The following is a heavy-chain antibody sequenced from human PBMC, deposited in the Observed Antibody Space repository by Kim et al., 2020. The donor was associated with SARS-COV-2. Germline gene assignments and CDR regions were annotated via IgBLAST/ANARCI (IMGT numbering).Heavy chain of an antibody. Sequence: GGSLRLSCAASGFTFSNAWMSWVRQAPGKGLEWVGRIKSKTDGGTTDYAAPVKGRFTISRDDSKNTLYLQMNSLKTEDTAVYYCTTLRRGWYRDPPYGMDVWGQGTTVTVSS. J-gene: IGHJ6*02. CDR3: TTLRRGWYRDPPYGMDV. CDR2: IKSKTDGGTT. V-gene: IGHV3-15*01. D-gene: IGHD6-19*01. CDR1: GFTFSNAW.